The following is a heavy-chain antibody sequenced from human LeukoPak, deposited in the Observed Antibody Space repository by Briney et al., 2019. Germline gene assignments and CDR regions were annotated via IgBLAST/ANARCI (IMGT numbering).Heavy chain of an antibody. CDR3: ARDIAGRFDP. J-gene: IGHJ5*02. D-gene: IGHD2-15*01. CDR1: GGSISSSSYY. CDR2: IYYSGST. V-gene: IGHV4-39*07. Sequence: PSETLSLTCTVSGGSISSSSYYWGWIRQPPGKGLEWIGSIYYSGSTYYNPSLKSRVTISVDTSKNQLSLKLSSVTAADTAVYYCARDIAGRFDPWGQGTLVTVSS.